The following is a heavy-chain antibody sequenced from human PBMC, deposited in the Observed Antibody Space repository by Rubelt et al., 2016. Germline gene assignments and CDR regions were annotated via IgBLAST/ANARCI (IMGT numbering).Heavy chain of an antibody. CDR1: GGSISSSSYY. V-gene: IGHV4-39*07. CDR3: ARGISGRSSNHHFDS. Sequence: QLQLQESGPGLVKPSETLSLTCTVSGGSISSSSYYWGWIRQPPGKGLEWIGSIYYSGPTYYNKVLKSRVTIPGDKSKNQAARKRVSVTAADTAVYYWARGISGRSSNHHFDSWGQGTLVTVSS. CDR2: IYYSGPT. J-gene: IGHJ4*02. D-gene: IGHD1-14*01.